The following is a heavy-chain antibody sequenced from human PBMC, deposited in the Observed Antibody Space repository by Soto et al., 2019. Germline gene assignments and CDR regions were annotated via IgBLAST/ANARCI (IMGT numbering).Heavy chain of an antibody. CDR3: ARVGYYYDSSGYYLSFDY. D-gene: IGHD3-22*01. CDR1: GYTFTSYD. Sequence: ASVKVSCKASGYTFTSYDINWVRQATGQGLEWMGWINPYNGNTNYAQKFQGRVTMTRNTSISTAYMELSSLRSEDTAVYYCARVGYYYDSSGYYLSFDYWGQVTLVTVSS. J-gene: IGHJ4*02. V-gene: IGHV1-8*01. CDR2: INPYNGNT.